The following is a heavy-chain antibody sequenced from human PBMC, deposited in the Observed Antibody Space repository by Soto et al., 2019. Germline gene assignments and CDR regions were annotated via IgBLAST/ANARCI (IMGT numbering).Heavy chain of an antibody. CDR3: AKGGSSGWRSHIDS. CDR2: IIHNGGGT. Sequence: GGSLRRSSGGSGFTFSPYAMSWVRQAPGKRLEWVSTIIHNGGGTYYVDPVQGRFTISRDNSKNTLFLQMNSLRAEDTVVYYCAKGGSSGWRSHIDSWGQGTPVTVSS. J-gene: IGHJ4*02. CDR1: GFTFSPYA. V-gene: IGHV3-23*01. D-gene: IGHD6-19*01.